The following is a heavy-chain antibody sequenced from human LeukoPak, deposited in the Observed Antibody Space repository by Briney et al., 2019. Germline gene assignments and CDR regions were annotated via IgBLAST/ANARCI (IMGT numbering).Heavy chain of an antibody. CDR2: IYTSGST. V-gene: IGHV4-4*07. CDR3: ASGVGAGGCDAFDI. D-gene: IGHD1-26*01. Sequence: SETLSLTCTVSGGSISSYYWSWIRQPAGKGLEWIGRIYTSGSTNYNPSLKSRVTMSVDTSKNQFSLKLSSVTAADTAVYYCASGVGAGGCDAFDIWGQGTMVTVSS. J-gene: IGHJ3*02. CDR1: GGSISSYY.